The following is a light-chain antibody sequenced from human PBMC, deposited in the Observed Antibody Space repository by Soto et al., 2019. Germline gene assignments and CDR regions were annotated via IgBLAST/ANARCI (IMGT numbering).Light chain of an antibody. J-gene: IGKJ4*01. V-gene: IGKV3-11*01. Sequence: EIVLTQSPATLSLSPGNRATLSCRASQSVSGYLAWYQQKPGQAPRLLIYDASNRATDIPARLSGSGSGTDFSLTITSLEAEDFAVYYCQQRSNWPSTFGGGTKVEI. CDR3: QQRSNWPST. CDR1: QSVSGY. CDR2: DAS.